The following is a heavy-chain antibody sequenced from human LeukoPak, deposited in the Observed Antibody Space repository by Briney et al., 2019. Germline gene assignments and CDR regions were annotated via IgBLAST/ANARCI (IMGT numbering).Heavy chain of an antibody. J-gene: IGHJ4*02. Sequence: SQTLSLTCTVSGGSFSSPNYYWSWIRQPPGKGLEWIGYIYNSGSTNYNPSLKSRVTISVDTSKNQFSLKLRSVTAADTAVYYCARQGNSPFDDWGQGTLVTVSS. V-gene: IGHV4-61*09. CDR1: GGSFSSPNYY. D-gene: IGHD2-21*01. CDR2: IYNSGST. CDR3: ARQGNSPFDD.